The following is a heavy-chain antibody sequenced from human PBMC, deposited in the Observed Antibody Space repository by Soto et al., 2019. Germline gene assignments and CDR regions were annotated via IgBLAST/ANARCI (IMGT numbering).Heavy chain of an antibody. CDR1: GFTFSDYA. CDR3: TREGS. Sequence: EVQLVESGGGLAQPGGSLRLSCAASGFTFSDYAMNWVRQVPGKGLEWISQIASSGTPIYYADSVRGRFTISRDNAEISLYLQMNSLRDEDTAVYFCTREGSWGQGTLGTVSS. V-gene: IGHV3-48*02. CDR2: IASSGTPI. J-gene: IGHJ4*02.